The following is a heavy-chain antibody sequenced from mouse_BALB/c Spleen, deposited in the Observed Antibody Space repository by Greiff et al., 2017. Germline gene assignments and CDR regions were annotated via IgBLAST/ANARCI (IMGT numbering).Heavy chain of an antibody. Sequence: QVQLKQSGPELVKPGASVKISCKASGYSFTSYYIHWVKQRPGQGLEWIGWIFPGSGNTKYNEKFKGKATLTADTSSSTAYMQLSSLTSEDSAVYCCARKEGGNWYFDVWGAGTTVTVSS. CDR3: ARKEGGNWYFDV. D-gene: IGHD1-1*02. V-gene: IGHV1-66*01. J-gene: IGHJ1*01. CDR2: IFPGSGNT. CDR1: GYSFTSYY.